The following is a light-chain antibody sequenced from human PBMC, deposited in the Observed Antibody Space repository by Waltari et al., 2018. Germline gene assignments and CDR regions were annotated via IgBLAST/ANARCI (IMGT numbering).Light chain of an antibody. J-gene: IGKJ1*01. V-gene: IGKV1-27*01. CDR3: QKYKSAPQT. CDR1: QDISNY. CDR2: AAS. Sequence: DIQMTQSPSSLSASVGDRVTISCRAGQDISNYLAWYQQRPGKVPKLLIYAASSLHSGVPSRFSGSGSGTDFTLTISSLQPEDVATYYCQKYKSAPQTFGQGTKVQIK.